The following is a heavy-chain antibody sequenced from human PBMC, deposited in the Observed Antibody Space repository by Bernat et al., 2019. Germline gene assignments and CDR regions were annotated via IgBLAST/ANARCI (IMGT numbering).Heavy chain of an antibody. V-gene: IGHV3-48*02. CDR3: ARDGRYCSSTSCYGRLGWFDP. CDR1: GFTFSSYS. CDR2: ISSSSSTI. Sequence: VQLVESGGGLVKPGGSLRLSCAASGFTFSSYSMNWVRQAPGKGLEWVSYISSSSSTIYYADSVKGRFTISRDNAKNSLYLQMNSLRDEDTAVYYCARDGRYCSSTSCYGRLGWFDPWGQGTLVTVSS. J-gene: IGHJ5*02. D-gene: IGHD2-2*01.